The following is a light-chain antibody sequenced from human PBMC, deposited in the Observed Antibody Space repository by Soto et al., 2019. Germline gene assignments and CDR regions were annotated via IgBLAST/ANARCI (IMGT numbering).Light chain of an antibody. CDR2: DVS. CDR1: SSDVGGYNY. CDR3: ISYTTSSTLYVV. V-gene: IGLV2-14*01. J-gene: IGLJ2*01. Sequence: QSARTQPASVSGSPGQSITISCTGTSSDVGGYNYVSWYQQHPGKAPKLMIYDVSNRPSGVSNRFSGSKSGNTASLTISGLQAEDEADYYCISYTTSSTLYVVFGGGTKLTVL.